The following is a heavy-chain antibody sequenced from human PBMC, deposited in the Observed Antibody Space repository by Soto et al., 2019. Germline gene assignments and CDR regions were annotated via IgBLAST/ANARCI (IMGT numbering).Heavy chain of an antibody. V-gene: IGHV4-61*01. CDR3: ARAGYSSSWYPRSNWFDP. CDR2: INHSGST. Sequence: SETLSLTCTVSGGSVSSGSYYWSWIRQPPGKGLEWIGEINHSGSTNYNPSLKSRVTISVDTSKNQFSLKLSSVTAADTAVYYCARAGYSSSWYPRSNWFDPWGQGTLVTVSS. J-gene: IGHJ5*02. CDR1: GGSVSSGSYY. D-gene: IGHD6-13*01.